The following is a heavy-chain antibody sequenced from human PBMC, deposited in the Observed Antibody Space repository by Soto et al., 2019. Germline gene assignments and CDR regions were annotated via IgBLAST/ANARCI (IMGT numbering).Heavy chain of an antibody. CDR3: AKDHYGLAIYGMDV. D-gene: IGHD3-10*01. V-gene: IGHV3-9*01. Sequence: EVQLVESGGGLVQPARSLRLSCVASGFTFDDYAMHWVRQAPGKGLEWVSGSTWNSGTIGYADSVKRRFTISRDNGKNSLYLQMDSLRPEDTALYYCAKDHYGLAIYGMDVWGQGTTVTVSS. CDR1: GFTFDDYA. J-gene: IGHJ6*02. CDR2: STWNSGTI.